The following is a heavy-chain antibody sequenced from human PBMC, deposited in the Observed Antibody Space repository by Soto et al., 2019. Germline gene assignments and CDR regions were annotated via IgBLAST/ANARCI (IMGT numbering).Heavy chain of an antibody. CDR2: INPSGGST. J-gene: IGHJ6*02. D-gene: IGHD3-9*01. Sequence: GASVKVSCKASGYTFTSYDMHWVRQAPGQGLEWMGIINPSGGSTSYAQKFQGRVTMTRDTSTSTVYMELSSLRSEDTAVYYCARDLCRELRYFDWPCYGMDVWGQGTTVTVSS. V-gene: IGHV1-46*01. CDR1: GYTFTSYD. CDR3: ARDLCRELRYFDWPCYGMDV.